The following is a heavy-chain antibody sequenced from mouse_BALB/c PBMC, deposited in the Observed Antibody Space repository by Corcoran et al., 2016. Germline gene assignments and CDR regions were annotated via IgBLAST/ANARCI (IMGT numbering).Heavy chain of an antibody. V-gene: IGHV1S136*01. CDR3: ARSPFYKGYYAMDY. Sequence: EVQLQQSGPELVKPGASVKMSCKASGYTFTSYVMHWVKQKPGQGLEWIGYINPYNDGTKYNEKFKGKATLTSDKSSSTAYMGLSSLTSEDSAVYYCARSPFYKGYYAMDYWGQGASVTVSS. CDR1: GYTFTSYV. CDR2: INPYNDGT. D-gene: IGHD2-12*01. J-gene: IGHJ4*01.